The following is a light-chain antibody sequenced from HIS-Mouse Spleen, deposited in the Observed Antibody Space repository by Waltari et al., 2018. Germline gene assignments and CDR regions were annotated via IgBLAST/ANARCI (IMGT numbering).Light chain of an antibody. CDR2: EVS. V-gene: IGLV2-8*01. CDR3: SSYAGSNNLV. J-gene: IGLJ2*01. CDR1: SSDVGGYHD. Sequence: QSALTQPPSASGSPGQSVTISCTGTSSDVGGYHDVPWYQQPPGKAPKPMIYEVSKRPSGVPDRFSGSKSGNTASLTVSGLQAEDEADYYCSSYAGSNNLVFGGGTKLTVL.